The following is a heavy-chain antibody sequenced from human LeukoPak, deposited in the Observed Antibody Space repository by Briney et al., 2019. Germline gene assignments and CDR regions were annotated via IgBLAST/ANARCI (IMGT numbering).Heavy chain of an antibody. V-gene: IGHV3-30*03. CDR2: ISNDGNSK. Sequence: GRSLRLSCAASGFSFSTYGMHWVRQAPGKGLDWVAVISNDGNSKYYADSVKGRFTISRDNSKNTLYLQMNSLRAEDTAVYYCARDSFGMDVWGQGTTVIVSS. CDR3: ARDSFGMDV. J-gene: IGHJ6*02. CDR1: GFSFSTYG.